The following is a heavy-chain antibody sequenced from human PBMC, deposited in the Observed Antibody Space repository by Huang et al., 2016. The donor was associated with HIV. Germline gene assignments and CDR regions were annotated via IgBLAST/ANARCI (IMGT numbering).Heavy chain of an antibody. CDR2: MRSKEYSETT. CDR3: TRDSVYPNYYDGSGFYFDY. Sequence: EVQFVESGGGLVKPGRSLRLSCTASGFTFGNYGMSWFRQAPGKVQEGVGFMRSKEYSETTEYAASVKGRFTISRDDSKSIAYLQMNSLKPEDTAVYYCTRDSVYPNYYDGSGFYFDYWGQGTLVTVSS. D-gene: IGHD3-22*01. J-gene: IGHJ4*02. V-gene: IGHV3-49*05. CDR1: GFTFGNYG.